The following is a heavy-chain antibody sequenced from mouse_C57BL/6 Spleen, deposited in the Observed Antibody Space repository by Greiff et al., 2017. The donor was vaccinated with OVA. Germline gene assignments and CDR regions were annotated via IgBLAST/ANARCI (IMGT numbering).Heavy chain of an antibody. Sequence: VQLQQSGPELVKPGASVKISCKASGYSFTDYNMNWVKQSNGKSLEWIGVINPNYGTTSYNQKFKGKATLTVDQSSSTSYMQLNSLTSEDSAVYYSAGGVREGGDWYFDVWGTGTTVTVAS. CDR2: INPNYGTT. J-gene: IGHJ1*03. CDR3: AGGVREGGDWYFDV. V-gene: IGHV1-39*01. D-gene: IGHD2-14*01. CDR1: GYSFTDYN.